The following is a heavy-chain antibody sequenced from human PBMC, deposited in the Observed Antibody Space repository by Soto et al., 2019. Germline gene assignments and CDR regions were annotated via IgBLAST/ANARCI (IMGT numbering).Heavy chain of an antibody. Sequence: KPSETLSLTCSVSAGYLERSIYFWNWIRQPPGKGLEWIGYIYYSGSTNYNPSLKSRVTISVDTSKNQFSLKLSSVTAADTAVYYCARGAERGRTYYYGSGSYSWFDPWGQGTLVTVSS. CDR1: AGYLERSIYF. CDR2: IYYSGST. D-gene: IGHD3-10*01. CDR3: ARGAERGRTYYYGSGSYSWFDP. V-gene: IGHV4-61*01. J-gene: IGHJ5*02.